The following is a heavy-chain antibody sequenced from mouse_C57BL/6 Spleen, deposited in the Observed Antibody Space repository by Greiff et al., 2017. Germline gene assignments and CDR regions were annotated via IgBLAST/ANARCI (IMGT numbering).Heavy chain of an antibody. Sequence: EVQLVESGPGLVKPSQSLSLTCSVTGYSITSGYYWNWIRQFPGNKLEWMGYISYDGSNNYNPSLKNRISITRDTSKNQFFLKLNSVTTEDTATYYCAREGGNYVHYYAMDYWGQGTSVTVSS. CDR2: ISYDGSN. CDR3: AREGGNYVHYYAMDY. J-gene: IGHJ4*01. D-gene: IGHD2-1*01. V-gene: IGHV3-6*01. CDR1: GYSITSGYY.